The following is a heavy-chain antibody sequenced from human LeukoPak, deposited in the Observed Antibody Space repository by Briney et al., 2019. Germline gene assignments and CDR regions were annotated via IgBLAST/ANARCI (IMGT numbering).Heavy chain of an antibody. V-gene: IGHV1-8*01. Sequence: ASVKVSCKASGYTFTGYDINWVRQATGQGLEWMGWMNPNSGNTGYAQKFQGRVTMTRNTSISTAYMELSSLRSEDTAVYYCARGSYDSSGYYRTVSPEYYFDYWGQGTLVTVSS. J-gene: IGHJ4*02. CDR3: ARGSYDSSGYYRTVSPEYYFDY. CDR2: MNPNSGNT. D-gene: IGHD3-22*01. CDR1: GYTFTGYD.